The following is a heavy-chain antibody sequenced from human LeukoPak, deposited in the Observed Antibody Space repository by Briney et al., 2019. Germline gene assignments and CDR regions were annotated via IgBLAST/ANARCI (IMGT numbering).Heavy chain of an antibody. CDR2: INSDGSST. Sequence: PGGSLRPSCVVSGFTFSNYWMHWVRQAPGKGLVWVSRINSDGSSTSYADSVKGRFTISRDNAKNTLYLQMNSLRAEDTAVYYCARDGTLVRGVIDYWGQGILVTVSP. D-gene: IGHD3-10*01. J-gene: IGHJ4*02. V-gene: IGHV3-74*01. CDR1: GFTFSNYW. CDR3: ARDGTLVRGVIDY.